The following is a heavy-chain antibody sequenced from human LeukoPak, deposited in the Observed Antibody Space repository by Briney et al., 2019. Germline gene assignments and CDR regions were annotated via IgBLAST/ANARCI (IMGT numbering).Heavy chain of an antibody. CDR2: IYYSGST. D-gene: IGHD3-9*01. V-gene: IGHV4-31*03. J-gene: IGHJ5*02. Sequence: TSETLSLTCTVSGGSISSGGYYWSWIRQHPGTGLEWIGYIYYSGSTYYNPSLKSRVTISVDTSKNQFSLKLSSVTAADTAVYYCARAGPSPPYDILTHGVDPWGQGTLVTVSS. CDR3: ARAGPSPPYDILTHGVDP. CDR1: GGSISSGGYY.